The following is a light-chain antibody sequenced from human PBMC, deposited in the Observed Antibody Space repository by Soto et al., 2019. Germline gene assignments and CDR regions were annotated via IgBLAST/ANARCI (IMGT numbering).Light chain of an antibody. CDR1: QSISSW. CDR3: KQHNSYWT. CDR2: DAS. J-gene: IGKJ1*01. V-gene: IGKV1-5*01. Sequence: DIQMTPPPSTLSASVGDRVTITGRASQSISSWLVWYQQKPGKDPKLLIYDASSLESGVPSRFSGSGSGTEFTLTISSLQPEEFATDDCKQHNSYWTCGQGTKVDIK.